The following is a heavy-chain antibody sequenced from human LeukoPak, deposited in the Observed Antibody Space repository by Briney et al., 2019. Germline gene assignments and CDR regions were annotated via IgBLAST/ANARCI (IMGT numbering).Heavy chain of an antibody. D-gene: IGHD4-11*01. Sequence: GGSLRLSCAASGFTFSDYYMSWIRQAPGKGLEWVAVISYDGSNKYYADSVKGRFTISRDNSKNTLYLQMNSLRAEDTAVYYCASITTDDYWGQGTLVTVSS. CDR3: ASITTDDY. J-gene: IGHJ4*02. CDR2: ISYDGSNK. CDR1: GFTFSDYY. V-gene: IGHV3-30-3*01.